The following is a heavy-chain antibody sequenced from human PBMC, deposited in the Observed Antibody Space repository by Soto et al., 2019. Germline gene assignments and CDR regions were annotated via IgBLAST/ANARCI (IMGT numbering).Heavy chain of an antibody. CDR3: ARETSGIAAANYLHYYYYGMDV. Sequence: SETLSLTCTVSGGSVSSGSYYWSWIRQPPGKGLEWIGYIYYSGSTNYNPSLKSRVTISVDTSKNQFSLKLSSVTAADTAVYYCARETSGIAAANYLHYYYYGMDVWGQGTTVTVSS. CDR1: GGSVSSGSYY. D-gene: IGHD6-13*01. J-gene: IGHJ6*02. CDR2: IYYSGST. V-gene: IGHV4-61*01.